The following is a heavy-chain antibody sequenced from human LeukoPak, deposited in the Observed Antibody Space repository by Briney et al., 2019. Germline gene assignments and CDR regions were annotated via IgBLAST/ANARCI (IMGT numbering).Heavy chain of an antibody. D-gene: IGHD6-13*01. CDR3: ARQGGRSEQQLAYYYYYYMDV. J-gene: IGHJ6*03. V-gene: IGHV3-20*04. Sequence: PGGSLRLSCAASGFTFDDYGMSWVRQAPGKGRDWASGINGNGGSQGYADSVKGRFTISRDNAKNSLYLQMNSLRAEDTALYYCARQGGRSEQQLAYYYYYYMDVWGKGTTVTVSS. CDR2: INGNGGSQ. CDR1: GFTFDDYG.